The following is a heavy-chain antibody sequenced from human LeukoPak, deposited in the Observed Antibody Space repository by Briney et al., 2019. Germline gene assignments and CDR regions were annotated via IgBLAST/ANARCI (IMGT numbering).Heavy chain of an antibody. CDR2: MKQDGSEE. J-gene: IGHJ4*02. V-gene: IGHV3-7*01. Sequence: GGSLRLSCAASGFAFSNYWRGWVRQAPGRGLEWVANMKQDGSEEYYVESVRGRFTISRDNAKNSIYLQMNSLRVEDTGVYYCARDRGPNTFDHWGQGTLVTVSS. D-gene: IGHD3-10*01. CDR1: GFAFSNYW. CDR3: ARDRGPNTFDH.